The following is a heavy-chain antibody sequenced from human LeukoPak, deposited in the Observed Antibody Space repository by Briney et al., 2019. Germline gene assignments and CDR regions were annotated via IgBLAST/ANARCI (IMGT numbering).Heavy chain of an antibody. V-gene: IGHV3-30*18. CDR2: ISHDGSYK. CDR1: GFTFSSYG. J-gene: IGHJ5*02. CDR3: AKDRGIGWLNWFDP. D-gene: IGHD5-18*01. Sequence: GGSLRLSCAASGFTFSSYGMHWVRQAPGTGLEWVAVISHDGSYKYYADSVKGRFTISRDNSKNTLYLQMNSLRAGDTAVYYCAKDRGIGWLNWFDPWGQGTLVIVSS.